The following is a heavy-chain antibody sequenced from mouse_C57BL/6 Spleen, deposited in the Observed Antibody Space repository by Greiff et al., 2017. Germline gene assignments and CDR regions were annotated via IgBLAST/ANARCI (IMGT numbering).Heavy chain of an antibody. CDR3: ARSTVVAPFDY. Sequence: EVKLMESGGGLVQPGGSLSLSCAASGFTFTDYYMSWVRQPPGKALEWLGFIRNKANGYTTEYSASVKGRFTISRDTSQSILYLQMNALRAEDSATYYCARSTVVAPFDYWGQGTTLTVSS. CDR1: GFTFTDYY. CDR2: IRNKANGYTT. V-gene: IGHV7-3*01. D-gene: IGHD1-1*01. J-gene: IGHJ2*01.